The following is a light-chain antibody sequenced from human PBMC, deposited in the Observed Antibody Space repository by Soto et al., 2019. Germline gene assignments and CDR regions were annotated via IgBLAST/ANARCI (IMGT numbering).Light chain of an antibody. CDR1: NSNIGSKT. Sequence: QSVLTQPPSASGTPGQRLTISCSGSNSNIGSKTVNWYQQLSGTAPRLLIYDNNQRPSGVPDRFSGSKSGTSASLAISGLQSEDEADYYCAAWDDRLNEGVFGGGTQLTVL. V-gene: IGLV1-44*01. CDR2: DNN. CDR3: AAWDDRLNEGV. J-gene: IGLJ2*01.